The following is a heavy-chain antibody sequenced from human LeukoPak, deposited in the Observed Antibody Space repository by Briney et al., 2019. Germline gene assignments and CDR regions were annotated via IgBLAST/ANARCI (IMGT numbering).Heavy chain of an antibody. CDR1: GYTFTGYY. Sequence: ASVKVSCKASGYTFTGYYMHWVRQAPGQGLEWMGWINPNSGGTNYAQKFQGWVTMTRDTSISTAYMELSRLRSDDTAVHYCARAPLLWFGGGDAFDIWGQGTMVTVSS. D-gene: IGHD3-10*01. CDR2: INPNSGGT. V-gene: IGHV1-2*04. CDR3: ARAPLLWFGGGDAFDI. J-gene: IGHJ3*02.